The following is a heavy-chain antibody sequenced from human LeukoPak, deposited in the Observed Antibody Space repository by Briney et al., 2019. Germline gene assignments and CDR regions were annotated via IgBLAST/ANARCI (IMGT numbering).Heavy chain of an antibody. V-gene: IGHV3-30*19. CDR3: ARGRIDYGDYYLDY. J-gene: IGHJ4*02. CDR1: GFTFSNYG. Sequence: PGRFLRLSCAASGFTFSNYGMHWVRQAPGKGLEWVAVISYDGSNKYYADSVKGRFTISRDNSKNTLYLQMNSLRAEDTAVYYCARGRIDYGDYYLDYWGRGTLVTASP. D-gene: IGHD4-17*01. CDR2: ISYDGSNK.